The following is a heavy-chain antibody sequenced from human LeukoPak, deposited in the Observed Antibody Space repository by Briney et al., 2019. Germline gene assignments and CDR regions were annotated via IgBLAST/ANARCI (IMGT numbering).Heavy chain of an antibody. CDR3: ARQECNGGSCYSRAIWFDP. CDR1: GGSISDTSYY. D-gene: IGHD2-15*01. CDR2: IYHTGTT. V-gene: IGHV4-39*01. Sequence: PSETLSLTCNVSGGSISDTSYYWGWIRQPPGKGLEWIGSIYHTGTTYYSPSLKSRVTISVHTSKNQFSLKLSSVTAADTAVYYCARQECNGGSCYSRAIWFDPWRQGTLVTVSS. J-gene: IGHJ5*02.